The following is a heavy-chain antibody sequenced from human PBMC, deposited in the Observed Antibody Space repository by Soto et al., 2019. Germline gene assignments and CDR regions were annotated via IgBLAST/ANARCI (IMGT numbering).Heavy chain of an antibody. Sequence: ESGGGLVQPGGSLRLSCAASGFTFSSSWMSWVRQAPGKGLEWVANIKQDGSEKYYVDSVKGRFTISRDNAKNSLYLQMNSLRAEDTAVYYCARDTVVRGGTDAFDIWGQGTMVTVSS. CDR2: IKQDGSEK. CDR1: GFTFSSSW. V-gene: IGHV3-7*05. D-gene: IGHD3-10*01. CDR3: ARDTVVRGGTDAFDI. J-gene: IGHJ3*02.